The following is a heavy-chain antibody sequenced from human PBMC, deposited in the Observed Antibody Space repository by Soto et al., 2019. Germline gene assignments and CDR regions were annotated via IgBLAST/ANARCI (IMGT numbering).Heavy chain of an antibody. D-gene: IGHD6-6*01. V-gene: IGHV3-30*03. CDR1: GFTFSGYG. J-gene: IGHJ4*02. CDR2: ISYDGSNK. Sequence: PGGSLRLSCAASGFTFSGYGMHWVRQAPGKGLEWVGVISYDGSNKYYADSVKGRFTISRDNSKNKLYLQMNSLRAEDTAVYYCARTRTSSSSSSLDYVGQGTLVNVSS. CDR3: ARTRTSSSSSSLDY.